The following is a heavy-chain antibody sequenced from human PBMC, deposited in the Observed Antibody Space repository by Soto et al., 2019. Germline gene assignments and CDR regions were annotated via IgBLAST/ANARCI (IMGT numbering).Heavy chain of an antibody. V-gene: IGHV1-2*02. J-gene: IGHJ5*02. D-gene: IGHD3-16*01. CDR3: AGGGGTTLAPLP. Sequence: QVQLLQSGAEVKKPGASVKVSCKASGYTFTGYFMHWVRQAPGEGLEWKGWINPNSGATKDAPKFQGRVTMTRDTSNRTAYLERSRLTSDDTAIYYGAGGGGTTLAPLPWGQGTPVTVSS. CDR1: GYTFTGYF. CDR2: INPNSGAT.